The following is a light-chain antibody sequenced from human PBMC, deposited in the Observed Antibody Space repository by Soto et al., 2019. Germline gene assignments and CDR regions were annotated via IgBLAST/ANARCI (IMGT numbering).Light chain of an antibody. CDR2: SAS. J-gene: IGKJ2*01. V-gene: IGKV1-39*01. CDR3: QLIYSPPQMYT. Sequence: DIQMTQSPSSLSASVGDRVTITCRASLSISNSLNWYQQKRGKAPDLLIYSASNLQSVVPFMLPGSASGTDFPLTISCLQPEYFTTYYRQLIYSPPQMYTFGQMTKLEIK. CDR1: LSISNS.